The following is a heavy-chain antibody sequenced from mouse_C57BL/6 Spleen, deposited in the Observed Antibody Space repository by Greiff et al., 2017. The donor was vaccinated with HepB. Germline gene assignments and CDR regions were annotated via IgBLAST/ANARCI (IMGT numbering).Heavy chain of an antibody. D-gene: IGHD2-4*01. J-gene: IGHJ3*01. V-gene: IGHV1-66*01. CDR2: IYPGSGNT. Sequence: VQLQQSGPELVKPGASVKISCKASGYSFTSYYIHWVKQRPGQGLEWIGWIYPGSGNTKYNEKFKGKATLTADTSSSTAYMQLSSLTSEDSAVYYCARPDYDYDVWFAYWGQGTLVTVSA. CDR3: ARPDYDYDVWFAY. CDR1: GYSFTSYY.